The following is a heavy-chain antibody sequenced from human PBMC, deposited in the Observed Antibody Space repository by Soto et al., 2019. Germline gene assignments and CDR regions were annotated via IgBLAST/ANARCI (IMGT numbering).Heavy chain of an antibody. Sequence: QLQLQESVPGLVKPSEPLSLTCTVSGGSISRSSYYWGWIRQPPGKGLEWIGCIDYSGSTYYNPSLKSRFTISVDTFKNQCSLTLSSVTAADTAAYYCARSLDSAWITFDYWGQGTLVTVSS. V-gene: IGHV4-39*01. CDR2: IDYSGST. J-gene: IGHJ4*02. D-gene: IGHD6-19*01. CDR3: ARSLDSAWITFDY. CDR1: GGSISRSSYY.